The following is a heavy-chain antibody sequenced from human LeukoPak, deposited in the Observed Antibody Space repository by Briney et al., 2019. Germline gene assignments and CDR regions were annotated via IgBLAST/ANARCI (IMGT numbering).Heavy chain of an antibody. J-gene: IGHJ4*02. CDR3: ARGRGYSRPFDY. CDR1: GGTFSSYA. D-gene: IGHD5-18*01. Sequence: SVKVSCKASGGTFSSYAISWVRQAPGQGLEWMGGIIPIFGTANYAQKFQGRVTITADESTSTAYMELGSLRSEDTAVYYCARGRGYSRPFDYWGQGTLVTVSS. CDR2: IIPIFGTA. V-gene: IGHV1-69*13.